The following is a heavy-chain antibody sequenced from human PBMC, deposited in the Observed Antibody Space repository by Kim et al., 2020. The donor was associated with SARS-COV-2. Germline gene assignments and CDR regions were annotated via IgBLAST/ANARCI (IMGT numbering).Heavy chain of an antibody. Sequence: GGSLRLSCAASGFTFSSYAMSWVRQAPGKGLEWVSAISGSGGSTYYADSVKGRFTISTDNSKNTLYLQMNSLRAEDTAVYYCAKDLRARITMIVDWGQGTLVTVSS. V-gene: IGHV3-23*01. CDR1: GFTFSSYA. J-gene: IGHJ4*02. CDR3: AKDLRARITMIVD. CDR2: ISGSGGST. D-gene: IGHD3-22*01.